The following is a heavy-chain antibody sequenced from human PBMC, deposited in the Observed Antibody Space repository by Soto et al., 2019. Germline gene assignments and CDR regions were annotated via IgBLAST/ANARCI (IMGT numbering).Heavy chain of an antibody. CDR2: ISIRGGDD. Sequence: QVQLVESGGGVVQPGKSLRLSCAASGFTFSSYAMHWARQAPGKGLEWVTVISIRGGDDYYAESVRGRFTISRDDSQNTLYLQMDSLRVEDTAVYYCARGTIVARQHLDYWGQGPLVTVSS. J-gene: IGHJ4*02. V-gene: IGHV3-30*03. CDR3: ARGTIVARQHLDY. CDR1: GFTFSSYA. D-gene: IGHD6-6*01.